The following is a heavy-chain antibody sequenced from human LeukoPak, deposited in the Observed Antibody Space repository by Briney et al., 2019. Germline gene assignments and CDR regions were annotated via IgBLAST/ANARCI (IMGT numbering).Heavy chain of an antibody. J-gene: IGHJ5*02. CDR1: GGSFTDYY. Sequence: SETLSLTCAVYGGSFTDYYWSWIRQPPGKGLEWIGEINYSGYTNYNPSLKNRVTISVDTSKNQFSLKLSSVTAADTAVYYCARGASSALASWFDPWGQGTLVTVSS. D-gene: IGHD6-19*01. V-gene: IGHV4-34*01. CDR3: ARGASSALASWFDP. CDR2: INYSGYT.